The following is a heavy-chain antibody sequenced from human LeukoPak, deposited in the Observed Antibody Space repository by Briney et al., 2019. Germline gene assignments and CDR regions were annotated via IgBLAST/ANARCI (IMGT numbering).Heavy chain of an antibody. CDR2: ISHDGRNT. J-gene: IGHJ2*01. Sequence: GGSLRLSCAASGFTFSQFAVHWVRQAPGKGLEWVADISHDGRNTYYADSVKGRFTISRDNSKNTLYLQMNSLRAEDTAVYYCARLYWYFDLWGRGTLVTVSS. CDR3: ARLYWYFDL. CDR1: GFTFSQFA. V-gene: IGHV3-30*04.